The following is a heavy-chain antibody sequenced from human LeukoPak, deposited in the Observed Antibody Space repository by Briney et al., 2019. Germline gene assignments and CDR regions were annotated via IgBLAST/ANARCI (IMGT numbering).Heavy chain of an antibody. CDR3: ASEGYCSSTSCYHFDY. J-gene: IGHJ4*02. CDR2: IYTSGST. Sequence: PSETLSLTCTVSGDSISNYYWSWIRQPAGKGLEWIGRIYTSGSTNYNPSLKSRVTMSVDTSKNQFSLKLSSVTAADTAVYYCASEGYCSSTSCYHFDYWGQGTLVTVSS. CDR1: GDSISNYY. D-gene: IGHD2-2*01. V-gene: IGHV4-4*07.